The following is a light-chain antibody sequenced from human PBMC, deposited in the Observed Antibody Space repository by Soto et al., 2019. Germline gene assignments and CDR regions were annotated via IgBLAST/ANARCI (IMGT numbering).Light chain of an antibody. J-gene: IGKJ3*01. CDR3: QQSYPT. CDR2: AAS. V-gene: IGKV1-39*01. CDR1: QSISSY. Sequence: DIQMTQSPSSLSASVGDRVTITCRASQSISSYLNWYQQKPGKAPKLLIYAASSLQSGVPSRFSGSGSGTDFTLTISSLQPEDFATYYCQQSYPTFGPGTKVDIK.